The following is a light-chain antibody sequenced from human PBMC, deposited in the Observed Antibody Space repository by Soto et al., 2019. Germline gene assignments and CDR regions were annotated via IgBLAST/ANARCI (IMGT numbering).Light chain of an antibody. CDR1: QSVSRY. V-gene: IGKV3-11*01. J-gene: IGKJ5*01. CDR3: QQRSNWPIT. CDR2: DAS. Sequence: EIVFTQSPSTLPLSPGERATLSCRASQSVSRYLAWYQQKPGQAPRLLIYDASNRATGIPARFSGSGSGTDFTLTISRLEPEDFAVYYCQQRSNWPITFGQGTRLEIK.